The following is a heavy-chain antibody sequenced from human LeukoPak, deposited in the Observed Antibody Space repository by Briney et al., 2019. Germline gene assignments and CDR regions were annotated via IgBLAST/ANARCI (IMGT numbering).Heavy chain of an antibody. D-gene: IGHD5-12*01. CDR2: LFSGGDT. Sequence: PGGSLRLSCAASGFTFSSYWMHWVRQAPGKGLEWVSVLFSGGDTYYADSVKDRFSISRDSSSETLFLQMNSLRADDTAVYYCARQGYDSGFDYWGHGTMVTVSS. J-gene: IGHJ4*01. V-gene: IGHV3-66*04. CDR3: ARQGYDSGFDY. CDR1: GFTFSSYW.